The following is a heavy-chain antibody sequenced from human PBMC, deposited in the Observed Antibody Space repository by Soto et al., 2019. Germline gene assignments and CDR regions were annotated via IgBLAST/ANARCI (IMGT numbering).Heavy chain of an antibody. Sequence: SETLSLTCAVYGGSFSGYYWSWIRQSPGKGLEWLGYVYYTGSTNYSPSLRSRVSISVDTSKNEFSLRLSSVTAADTAVYFCARSVAVPGAHIDYWGQGTQVTVSS. CDR3: ARSVAVPGAHIDY. V-gene: IGHV4-59*01. J-gene: IGHJ4*02. CDR1: GGSFSGYY. CDR2: VYYTGST. D-gene: IGHD6-19*01.